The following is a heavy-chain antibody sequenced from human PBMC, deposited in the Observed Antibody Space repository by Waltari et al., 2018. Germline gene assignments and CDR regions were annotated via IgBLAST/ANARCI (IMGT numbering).Heavy chain of an antibody. CDR3: ARHWKKSGYRFDP. Sequence: QLQLQESGPGLVRPSATLSLTCSVAGGSISGGSFYWGWIRQSPGKGLEWIGSIYYSGSTDYNSNLKSRVTISGDTSKNQFSLKLSSVTAADTAVYYCARHWKKSGYRFDPWGQGTLVTVSS. D-gene: IGHD5-12*01. J-gene: IGHJ5*02. CDR2: IYYSGST. V-gene: IGHV4-39*01. CDR1: GGSISGGSFY.